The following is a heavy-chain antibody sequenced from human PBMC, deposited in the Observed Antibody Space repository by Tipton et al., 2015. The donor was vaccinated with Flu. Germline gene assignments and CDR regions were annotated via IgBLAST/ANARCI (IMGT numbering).Heavy chain of an antibody. D-gene: IGHD6-19*01. J-gene: IGHJ4*02. CDR3: ARSSRGWYRAMFD. Sequence: LRLSCSVSGDSISSFYWSWIRQPPGKGLEWIAYISNSGSSNYNPSLKSRITVSVDTSKNQFSLILSSVTAADTAVYYCARSSRGWYRAMFDWGQGTLVTVFS. CDR2: ISNSGSS. V-gene: IGHV4-59*01. CDR1: GDSISSFY.